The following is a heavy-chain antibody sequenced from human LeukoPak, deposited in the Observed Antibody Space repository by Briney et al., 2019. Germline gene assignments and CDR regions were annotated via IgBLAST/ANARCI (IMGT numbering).Heavy chain of an antibody. CDR2: INPNSGGT. Sequence: RASVKVSCKASGYTFTGYYMHWVRQAPGQGLEWMGWINPNSGGTNYAQKFQGRVTMTRDTSISTAYMELSRLRSDDTAVYYCARDSRSGYYLVAHDAFDIWGQGTMVTVSS. CDR3: ARDSRSGYYLVAHDAFDI. D-gene: IGHD3-22*01. CDR1: GYTFTGYY. V-gene: IGHV1-2*02. J-gene: IGHJ3*02.